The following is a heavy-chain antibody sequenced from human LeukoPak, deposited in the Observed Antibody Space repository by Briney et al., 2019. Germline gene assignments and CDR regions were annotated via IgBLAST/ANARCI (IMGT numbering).Heavy chain of an antibody. CDR1: GYIFTGYY. CDR2: INPNSGGT. J-gene: IGHJ5*02. V-gene: IGHV1-2*02. Sequence: GASVKVSCKASGYIFTGYYMHWVRQAPGQGLEWMGWINPNSGGTNYAQKFQGRVTMTRDTSISTAYMELGRLRSDDTAVYYCARSYQPLLLDPENWFDPWGQGTLVTVSS. D-gene: IGHD2-21*02. CDR3: ARSYQPLLLDPENWFDP.